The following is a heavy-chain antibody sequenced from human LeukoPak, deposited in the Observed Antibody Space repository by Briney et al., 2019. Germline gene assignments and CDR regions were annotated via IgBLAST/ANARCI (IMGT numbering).Heavy chain of an antibody. Sequence: PGGSLRLSCAASGFTFSSYAMHWVRQAPGKGLEWVANINQDGSAQYYVDSVKGRFTFSRDNAMNSLFLQMNSLRAEDTAVYYCARDVHGGAFDYWGQRTLVTVSS. J-gene: IGHJ4*02. D-gene: IGHD4-23*01. V-gene: IGHV3-7*01. CDR2: INQDGSAQ. CDR3: ARDVHGGAFDY. CDR1: GFTFSSYA.